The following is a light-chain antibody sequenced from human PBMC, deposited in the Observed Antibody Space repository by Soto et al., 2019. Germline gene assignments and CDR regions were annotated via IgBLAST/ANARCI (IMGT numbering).Light chain of an antibody. Sequence: QSALTQPASVSGSPGQSITISCTGTSSDVGGYEYVSWYQQHPGKAPKLMIYEVSNRPSGLSNRFSGSKSGNTASLTISGLQTEDEADYYCSSYTYSNTLVFGGGTKLTVL. CDR1: SSDVGGYEY. V-gene: IGLV2-14*01. CDR2: EVS. CDR3: SSYTYSNTLV. J-gene: IGLJ3*02.